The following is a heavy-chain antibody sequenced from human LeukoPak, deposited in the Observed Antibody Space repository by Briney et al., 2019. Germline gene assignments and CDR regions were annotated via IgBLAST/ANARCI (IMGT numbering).Heavy chain of an antibody. CDR2: VSAYNGNT. CDR1: GYTLPNYG. Sequence: ASVRDSCKASGYTLPNYGISWVRQAPGQGLEWMGGVSAYNGNTNNAQKLQGRVTMTTATSTSTAYMELRSLRSDDTAVYYCARDRDFWSCYNWFDSWGQGTLVTVSS. V-gene: IGHV1-18*01. D-gene: IGHD3-3*01. CDR3: ARDRDFWSCYNWFDS. J-gene: IGHJ5*01.